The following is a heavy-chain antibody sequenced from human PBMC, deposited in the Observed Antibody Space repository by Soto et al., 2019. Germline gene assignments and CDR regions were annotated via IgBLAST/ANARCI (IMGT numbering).Heavy chain of an antibody. Sequence: GGSLRLSCAASGFTFSSYEMNWVRQAPGKGLEWVSYISSPGATIYYADSVKGRFTISRDNAKNSLYLQMNSLRAEDTAVYYCVREGPLWELTTDAFDIWGQGTMVTVSS. D-gene: IGHD1-26*01. CDR3: VREGPLWELTTDAFDI. V-gene: IGHV3-48*03. J-gene: IGHJ3*02. CDR2: ISSPGATI. CDR1: GFTFSSYE.